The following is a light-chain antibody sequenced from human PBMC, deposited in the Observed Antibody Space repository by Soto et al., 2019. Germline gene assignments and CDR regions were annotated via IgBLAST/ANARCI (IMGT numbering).Light chain of an antibody. CDR2: AAS. V-gene: IGKV1-27*01. CDR1: QGISNY. Sequence: DIQMTQSPSSLSASVGDRVTITCRASQGISNYLAWYQQKPGKVPKVLIYAASTLQSGVPSRFSGSGSGTYVPLTTSSLQPDDVAPYYCQKYNSAPFTFGPGTKVDIK. CDR3: QKYNSAPFT. J-gene: IGKJ3*01.